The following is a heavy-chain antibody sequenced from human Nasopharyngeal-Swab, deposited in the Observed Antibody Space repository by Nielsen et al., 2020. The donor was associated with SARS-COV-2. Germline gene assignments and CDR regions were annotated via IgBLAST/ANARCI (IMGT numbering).Heavy chain of an antibody. CDR3: ARGGADCSSTSCYVSYYYYYMDV. D-gene: IGHD2-2*01. J-gene: IGHJ6*03. V-gene: IGHV3-48*01. CDR1: GFTFIRSL. CDR2: ISSSSSTI. Sequence: GESLKISCAASGFTFIRSLLPWVRQAPGKGLEWVSYISSSSSTIYYADSVKGRFTISRDNAKNSLYLQMNSLRAEDTAVYYCARGGADCSSTSCYVSYYYYYMDVWGKGTTVTVSS.